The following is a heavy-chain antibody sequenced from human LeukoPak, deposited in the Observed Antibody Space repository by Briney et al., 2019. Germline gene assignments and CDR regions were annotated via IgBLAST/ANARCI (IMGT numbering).Heavy chain of an antibody. CDR2: INRDGSEK. CDR3: AREAWRVFDY. Sequence: GGSLRLSCAASGFTFSTYWMKWVRQAPGKGLEWVANINRDGSEKYYVDSVKGRFTISRDNAKNSLYLQMNSLRAEDTAVYYCAREAWRVFDYWGQGTLATVSS. CDR1: GFTFSTYW. V-gene: IGHV3-7*03. J-gene: IGHJ4*02.